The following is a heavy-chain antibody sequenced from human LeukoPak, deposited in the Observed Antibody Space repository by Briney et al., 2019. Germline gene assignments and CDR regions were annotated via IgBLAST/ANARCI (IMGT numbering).Heavy chain of an antibody. CDR1: GFTLSSYS. Sequence: GGSLRLSCAASGFTLSSYSMNWVRQAPGKGLEWVSSISSSSSYIYYADSVKGRFTISRDNAKNSLYLQMNSLRAEDTAVYYCARIPNIAAAATSFDYWGQGTLVTVSS. D-gene: IGHD6-13*01. CDR2: ISSSSSYI. J-gene: IGHJ4*02. V-gene: IGHV3-21*01. CDR3: ARIPNIAAAATSFDY.